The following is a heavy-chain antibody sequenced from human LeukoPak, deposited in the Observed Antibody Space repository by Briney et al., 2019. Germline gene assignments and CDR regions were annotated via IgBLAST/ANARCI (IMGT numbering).Heavy chain of an antibody. Sequence: SETLSLTCTVSGDSVTTYYWGWIRQPPGKGLEWIGYIHYSGRTNSNPSLKSRVTISVDMSKNQFSLKMSSVTAADTAMYYCARYFCPGGNCLHLDYWGQGTLVTVSS. J-gene: IGHJ4*02. CDR1: GDSVTTYY. D-gene: IGHD2-8*02. V-gene: IGHV4-59*02. CDR3: ARYFCPGGNCLHLDY. CDR2: IHYSGRT.